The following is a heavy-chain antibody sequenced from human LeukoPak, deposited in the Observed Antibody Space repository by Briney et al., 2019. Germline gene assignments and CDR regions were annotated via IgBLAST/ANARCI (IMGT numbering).Heavy chain of an antibody. CDR1: GGSITSNTYY. CDR2: MSYSGTT. V-gene: IGHV4-39*02. D-gene: IGHD3-3*01. J-gene: IGHJ4*02. CDR3: ASGRETFDLWSGYPFDY. Sequence: PSETLSLTCSVSGGSITSNTYYWSWIRQPPGRGLERIGSMSYSGTTYNNPSLRSRLTISVDTSKNHFSLKLYSLTAADTAVYYCASGRETFDLWSGYPFDYWGQGTLVTVSS.